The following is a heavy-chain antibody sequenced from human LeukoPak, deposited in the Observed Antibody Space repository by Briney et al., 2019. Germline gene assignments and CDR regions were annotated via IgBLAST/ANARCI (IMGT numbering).Heavy chain of an antibody. Sequence: GESLKISCKGSGYSFTSYWIGWVRQAPGQGLEWMGWISAYNGSTNYAQKLQGRVTMTTDTSTSTAYMELRSLRSDDTAVYYCARDLAGYYREIHNWFDPWGQGTLVTVSS. J-gene: IGHJ5*02. CDR2: ISAYNGST. V-gene: IGHV1-18*04. CDR1: GYSFTSYW. D-gene: IGHD3-22*01. CDR3: ARDLAGYYREIHNWFDP.